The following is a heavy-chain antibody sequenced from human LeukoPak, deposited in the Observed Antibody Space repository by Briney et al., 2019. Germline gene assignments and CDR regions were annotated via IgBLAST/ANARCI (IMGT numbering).Heavy chain of an antibody. D-gene: IGHD2-2*01. Sequence: GGSLRLSCAASGFTFSSYAMHWVRQAPGKGLEWVAVISYDGSNKYYADSVKGRFTISRDNSKNTLYLQMNSLRAEDTAVYYCARADCSSTSCYLGSFDYWGQGTLVTVSS. CDR1: GFTFSSYA. CDR2: ISYDGSNK. CDR3: ARADCSSTSCYLGSFDY. J-gene: IGHJ4*02. V-gene: IGHV3-30-3*01.